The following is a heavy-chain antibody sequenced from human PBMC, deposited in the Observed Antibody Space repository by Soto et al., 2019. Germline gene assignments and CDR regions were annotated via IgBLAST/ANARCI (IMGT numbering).Heavy chain of an antibody. CDR3: AREASTVVTPDAFDI. CDR2: IYYSGST. CDR1: GGSISSGGYY. D-gene: IGHD4-17*01. J-gene: IGHJ3*02. V-gene: IGHV4-31*03. Sequence: QVQLQESGPGLVKPSQTLSLTCTVSGGSISSGGYYWSWIRQHPGKGLEWIGYIYYSGSTYYNPSLKSRVTISVDTSKNQFSLKLSSVTAADTAVYYCAREASTVVTPDAFDIWGQGTIVTVSS.